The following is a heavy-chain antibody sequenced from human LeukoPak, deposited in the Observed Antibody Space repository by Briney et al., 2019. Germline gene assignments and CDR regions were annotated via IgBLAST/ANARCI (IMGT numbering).Heavy chain of an antibody. D-gene: IGHD2-2*01. CDR2: ISSSGSTI. CDR3: ASVGRYCSSTSCYAPGGGVGDIDY. CDR1: GFTFSSYE. Sequence: GGSLRLSCAASGFTFSSYEMNWVRQAPGKGLEWVSYISSSGSTIYYADSVKGRFTISRDNAKNSLYLQMNSLRAEDTAVYYCASVGRYCSSTSCYAPGGGVGDIDYWGQGTLVTVSS. V-gene: IGHV3-48*03. J-gene: IGHJ4*02.